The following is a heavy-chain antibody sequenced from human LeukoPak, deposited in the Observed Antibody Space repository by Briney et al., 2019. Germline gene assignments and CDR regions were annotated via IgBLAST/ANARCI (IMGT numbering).Heavy chain of an antibody. J-gene: IGHJ4*02. Sequence: GGSLRLSCVASGFTFKNYALHWVRHGPWKGLEWVSGISWNSDTIGYADSVKGRLTISRDNPKNSVSLQMDSLRAEDTALYFCANAAGAGSYYNPIDYWGQGTLVTVSS. V-gene: IGHV3-9*01. CDR3: ANAAGAGSYYNPIDY. D-gene: IGHD3-10*01. CDR1: GFTFKNYA. CDR2: ISWNSDTI.